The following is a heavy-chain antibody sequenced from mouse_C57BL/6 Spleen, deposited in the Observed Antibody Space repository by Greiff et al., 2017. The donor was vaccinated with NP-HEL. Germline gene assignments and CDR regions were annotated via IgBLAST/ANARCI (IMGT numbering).Heavy chain of an antibody. CDR2: INPSNGGT. D-gene: IGHD1-1*01. CDR3: ARFTFYYYGSRGYFDV. J-gene: IGHJ1*03. CDR1: GYTFTSYW. V-gene: IGHV1-53*01. Sequence: QVQLQQPGTELVKPGASVKLSCKASGYTFTSYWMHWVKQRPGQGLEWIGNINPSNGGTNYNEKFKSKATLTVDKSSSTAYMQLSSLTSEDSAVYYCARFTFYYYGSRGYFDVWGTGTTVTVSS.